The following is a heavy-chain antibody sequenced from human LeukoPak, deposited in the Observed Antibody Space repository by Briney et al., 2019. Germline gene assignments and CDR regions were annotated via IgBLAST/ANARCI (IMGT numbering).Heavy chain of an antibody. J-gene: IGHJ4*02. Sequence: GGSLRLSCVASAFNFNYYAMSWVRQAPGKGLEWVSSIGTDGVTHYAISVKGRFTISRDNSKNTVYLQMNSLRADDTAVYRGADTGPPPYSSGWSSPEVYYFDDWGQGTLVTVSS. CDR1: AFNFNYYA. V-gene: IGHV3-23*01. CDR3: ADTGPPPYSSGWSSPEVYYFDD. D-gene: IGHD6-19*01. CDR2: IGTDGVT.